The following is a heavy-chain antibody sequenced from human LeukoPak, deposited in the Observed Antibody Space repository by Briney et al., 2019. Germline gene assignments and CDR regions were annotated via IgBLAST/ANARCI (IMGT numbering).Heavy chain of an antibody. J-gene: IGHJ4*02. Sequence: PGRSLRLSCAASGFTFSSYAMHWVRQAPGKGLEWVAVISYDGSNKYYADSVKGRFTISRDNSKNTLYLQMNSLKTEDTAVYYCTTDLHYYGSGSYSSTFDYWGQGTLVTVSS. D-gene: IGHD3-10*01. CDR3: TTDLHYYGSGSYSSTFDY. V-gene: IGHV3-30-3*01. CDR1: GFTFSSYA. CDR2: ISYDGSNK.